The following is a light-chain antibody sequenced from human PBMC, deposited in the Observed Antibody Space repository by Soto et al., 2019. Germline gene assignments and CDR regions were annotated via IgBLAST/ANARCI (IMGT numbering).Light chain of an antibody. J-gene: IGKJ1*01. CDR2: GAS. Sequence: EIGLTQSPGTLSLSPGERATLSCKASQRVSNNYVAWYQQIPGQPPRVLIKGASTGVLGIPDRFSGSGSGTDFTLTITRLEPEDFAVYSCQKYGTSPRTFGPGTKVEIK. CDR3: QKYGTSPRT. V-gene: IGKV3-20*01. CDR1: QRVSNNY.